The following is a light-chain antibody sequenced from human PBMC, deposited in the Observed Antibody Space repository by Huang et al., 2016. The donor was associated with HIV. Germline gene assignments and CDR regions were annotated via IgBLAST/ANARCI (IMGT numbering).Light chain of an antibody. J-gene: IGKJ4*01. Sequence: DIQMTQSPSPLSASVGDRISITCRASQTISTFLNWYQQQPGKAPKLLIYAASNLKSGVSSRFSGSGSGTHFTLTVTGLQPDDFATYFCQQTSSVPLTFGGGTRVE. V-gene: IGKV1-39*01. CDR1: QTISTF. CDR2: AAS. CDR3: QQTSSVPLT.